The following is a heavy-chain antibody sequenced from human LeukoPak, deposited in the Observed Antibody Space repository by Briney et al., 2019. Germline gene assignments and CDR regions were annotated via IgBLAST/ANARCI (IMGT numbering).Heavy chain of an antibody. Sequence: SETLSPTCTVSGGSISSYYWSWIRQPPGKGLEWIGYIYHSGNTYYNPSLKSRVTVSIHNSKNQFSLKVNSVTAADTAVYYCARDRNYYDSSGPPYYYSALDVWGQGTTVTVSS. CDR2: IYHSGNT. CDR3: ARDRNYYDSSGPPYYYSALDV. D-gene: IGHD3-22*01. V-gene: IGHV4-59*01. J-gene: IGHJ6*02. CDR1: GGSISSYY.